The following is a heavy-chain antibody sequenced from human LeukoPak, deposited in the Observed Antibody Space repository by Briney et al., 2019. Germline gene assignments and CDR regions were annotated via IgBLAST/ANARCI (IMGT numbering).Heavy chain of an antibody. V-gene: IGHV3-23*01. CDR3: ADPPFDP. Sequence: GGSLRLSCAASGFSFSTHVMSWVRQTPGKGLEWVSTISVTGKESYYADSVKGRFSISRDNSKNTLYLQMNSLRVEDTALYYCADPPFDPWGQGTLVTVSS. CDR2: ISVTGKES. CDR1: GFSFSTHV. J-gene: IGHJ5*02.